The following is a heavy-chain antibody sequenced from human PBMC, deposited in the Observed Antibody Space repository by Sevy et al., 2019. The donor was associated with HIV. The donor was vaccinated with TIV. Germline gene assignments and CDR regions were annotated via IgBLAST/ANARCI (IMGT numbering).Heavy chain of an antibody. CDR3: ARSGGYSDYGMDV. CDR2: TGSGGDA. D-gene: IGHD5-12*01. J-gene: IGHJ6*02. V-gene: IGHV3-13*01. CDR1: GFTFSSYD. Sequence: GGSLRLSCGASGFTFSSYDMHWVRQAAGKGLEWVSGTGSGGDAYYPGTVKGRFTMSRENAKNSLSLQMNSLRAGDTAVYYCARSGGYSDYGMDVWGQGTTVTVSS.